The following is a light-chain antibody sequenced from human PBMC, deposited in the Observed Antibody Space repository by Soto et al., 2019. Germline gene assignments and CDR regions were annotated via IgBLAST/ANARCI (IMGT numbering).Light chain of an antibody. CDR1: SSDVGGYNY. Sequence: QSSLTKPAFVSGSPGQTISISFTGNSSDVGGYNYVSWYHQHPGKARQLMIYEFNSRSPGVSNRFSGSKPGSTASLTVSGLQVEDETDYYYRSHASSSTLDVFVPRTKGTV. CDR2: EFN. J-gene: IGLJ1*01. CDR3: RSHASSSTLDV. V-gene: IGLV2-14*01.